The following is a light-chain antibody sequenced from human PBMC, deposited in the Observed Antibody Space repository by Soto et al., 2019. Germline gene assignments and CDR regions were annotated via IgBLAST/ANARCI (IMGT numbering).Light chain of an antibody. V-gene: IGKV3-20*01. Sequence: EIVLTQSPDTLSLSPGERATLSCRASQTVSSDYLAWYQQKAGQAPRLLIYGASTRATGIPDRFRGSGSGTNFTLLISRLEPEDFAVYYCQYFGGTPSFAFGQGTKLEI. J-gene: IGKJ2*01. CDR2: GAS. CDR1: QTVSSDY. CDR3: QYFGGTPSFA.